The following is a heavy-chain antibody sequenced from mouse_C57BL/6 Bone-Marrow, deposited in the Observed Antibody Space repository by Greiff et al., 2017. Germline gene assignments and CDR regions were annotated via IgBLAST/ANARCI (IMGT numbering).Heavy chain of an antibody. CDR1: GYTFTDYY. J-gene: IGHJ4*01. CDR3: AREALTGIAMDY. D-gene: IGHD4-1*01. Sequence: EVQLQQSGPELVKPGASVKISCKASGYTFTDYYMNWVKQSHGKSLEWIGDINTNNGGTSYNQKFKGKATLTGDKSSSTAYMELRSLTSEDSAVYYCAREALTGIAMDYWGQGTSVTVSS. V-gene: IGHV1-26*01. CDR2: INTNNGGT.